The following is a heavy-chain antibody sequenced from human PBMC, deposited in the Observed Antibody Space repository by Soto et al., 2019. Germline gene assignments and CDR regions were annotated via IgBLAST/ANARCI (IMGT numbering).Heavy chain of an antibody. CDR1: GYTFTTYG. Sequence: ASVKVSCKASGYTFTTYGISWVRQAPGQGLQWMGWISTYDGNTNYAHNLHGRVTMTTDTSTSTAYMELRRLTSDDTAVYYCARTYCSSTTCPRDRFDYWGREAWSPSPQ. J-gene: IGHJ4*02. CDR3: ARTYCSSTTCPRDRFDY. D-gene: IGHD2-2*01. V-gene: IGHV1-18*01. CDR2: ISTYDGNT.